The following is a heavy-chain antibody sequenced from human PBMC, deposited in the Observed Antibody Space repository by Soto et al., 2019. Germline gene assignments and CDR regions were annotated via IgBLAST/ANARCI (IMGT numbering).Heavy chain of an antibody. CDR2: ISYDGSNK. Sequence: GGSLRLSCAASGFTFRNYAMHWVRQAPGKGLEWVAVISYDGSNKYYADSVKGRFTISRDNSKNTLYLQMNSLRAEDTAVYYCARDQYSSGWYPIDYWGQGTLVTVSS. CDR1: GFTFRNYA. J-gene: IGHJ4*02. V-gene: IGHV3-30*03. D-gene: IGHD6-19*01. CDR3: ARDQYSSGWYPIDY.